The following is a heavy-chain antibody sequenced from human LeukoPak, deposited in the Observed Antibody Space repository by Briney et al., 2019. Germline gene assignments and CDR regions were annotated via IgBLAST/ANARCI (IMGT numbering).Heavy chain of an antibody. CDR2: INPSGGSR. D-gene: IGHD3-10*01. Sequence: ASVKVSCKASGYTFTSYYMHWVRQAPGPGLEWMGIINPSGGSRSYAQKLHGRVTMTSDKSTSPVYMELSSLRSEDTAVYYCARAADDDYGSGSYYTWFDPWGQGTLVTVSS. V-gene: IGHV1-46*04. CDR3: ARAADDDYGSGSYYTWFDP. CDR1: GYTFTSYY. J-gene: IGHJ5*02.